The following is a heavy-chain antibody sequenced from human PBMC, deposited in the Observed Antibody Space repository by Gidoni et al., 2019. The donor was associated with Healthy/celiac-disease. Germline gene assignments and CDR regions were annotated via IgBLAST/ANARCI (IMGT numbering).Heavy chain of an antibody. J-gene: IGHJ6*02. D-gene: IGHD2-15*01. V-gene: IGHV4-34*01. CDR2: INHSGST. CDR1: GGSFSGYY. CDR3: ARDSYCSGCSCYLYYYYGMDV. Sequence: QVQLQQWGAGLLKPSETLSLTCAVYGGSFSGYYWSWIRQPPGKGLEWIGEINHSGSTNYNPSLKSRVTISGDTSKNQFSLKLSSVTAADTAVYYCARDSYCSGCSCYLYYYYGMDVWGQGTTVTVSS.